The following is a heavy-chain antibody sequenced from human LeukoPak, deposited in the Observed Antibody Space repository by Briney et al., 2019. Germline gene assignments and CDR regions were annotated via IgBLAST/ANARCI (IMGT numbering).Heavy chain of an antibody. CDR2: ISSSSSYI. CDR3: ARAAFNYYFDY. D-gene: IGHD3-16*01. Sequence: GSLRLSCAASGFTFSDYYMSWIRQAPGKGLEWVSSISSSSSYIYYADSVKGRFTISRDNAKNSLYLQMNSLRAEDTAVYYCARAAFNYYFDYWGQGTLVTVSS. V-gene: IGHV3-11*06. CDR1: GFTFSDYY. J-gene: IGHJ4*02.